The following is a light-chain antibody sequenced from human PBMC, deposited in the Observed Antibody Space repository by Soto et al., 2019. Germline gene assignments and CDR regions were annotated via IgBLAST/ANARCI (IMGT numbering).Light chain of an antibody. CDR3: QQSGNSPWT. CDR1: QAISSN. CDR2: GAS. J-gene: IGKJ1*01. Sequence: EIVMTQSPATLSVSRGERATLSCRANQAISSNLAWYQQKPGQAPRLLIYGASTRATDIPHRFSGSGSGTDFTLTISSLEPEDSAVYYCQQSGNSPWTFGQGTKVDIK. V-gene: IGKV3D-15*02.